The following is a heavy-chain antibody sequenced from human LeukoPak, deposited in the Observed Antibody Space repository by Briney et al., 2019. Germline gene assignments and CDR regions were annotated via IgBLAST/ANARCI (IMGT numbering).Heavy chain of an antibody. V-gene: IGHV4-34*01. J-gene: IGHJ4*02. CDR1: GGSFSGYY. Sequence: PSETLSLTCAVYGGSFSGYYWSWIRQPPGKGLEWMGEINHSGSTNYNPTLKSRVTISVATSKNQFSLKLSSVTAADTAVYYCARGAGSGSYYFDYWGQGTLVTVSS. CDR3: ARGAGSGSYYFDY. CDR2: INHSGST. D-gene: IGHD1-26*01.